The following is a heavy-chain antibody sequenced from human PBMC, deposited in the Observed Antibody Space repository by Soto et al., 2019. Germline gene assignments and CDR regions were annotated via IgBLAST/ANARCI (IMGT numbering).Heavy chain of an antibody. CDR1: GFTFTNFA. D-gene: IGHD2-2*01. CDR3: AKGYCSSTSCSFDY. V-gene: IGHV3-23*01. CDR2: ISGTGDTT. Sequence: EVQLLESGGGLVQPGGSLRLSCAASGFTFTNFAMNWVRQAPGKALEWVSVISGTGDTTYNADSVKGRFTIARDNSMSTAFLQMNSMRAEDTALSYCAKGYCSSTSCSFDYWGQGAPVIVCS. J-gene: IGHJ4*02.